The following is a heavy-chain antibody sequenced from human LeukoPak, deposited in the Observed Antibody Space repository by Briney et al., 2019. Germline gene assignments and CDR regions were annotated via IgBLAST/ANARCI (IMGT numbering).Heavy chain of an antibody. CDR2: IKQDGSEK. J-gene: IGHJ4*02. V-gene: IGHV3-7*01. Sequence: GGSLRLSCAASGFIISSYWMSWVRQAPGKGLEWVANIKQDGSEKYYVDSVKGRFTISRDNAKNSLYLQMSSLRADDMAVYYCATLVATTRFDYWGQGTMVTVSS. CDR1: GFIISSYW. CDR3: ATLVATTRFDY. D-gene: IGHD5-12*01.